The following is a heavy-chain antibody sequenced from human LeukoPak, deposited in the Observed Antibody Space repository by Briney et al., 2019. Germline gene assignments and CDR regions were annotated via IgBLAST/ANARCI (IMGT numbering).Heavy chain of an antibody. CDR2: VYFDGGT. J-gene: IGHJ4*02. CDR3: AAGPWELDF. Sequence: SETLSLTCTVSGGSVTSGIYHWGWIRQSPGKGLEWIGSVYFDGGTHYNPSLQRRVTVSIDTSKTQFSLRLTSVTAADTAMYYCAAGPWELDFWGQRTLVTVSS. D-gene: IGHD1-26*01. V-gene: IGHV4-39*07. CDR1: GGSVTSGIYH.